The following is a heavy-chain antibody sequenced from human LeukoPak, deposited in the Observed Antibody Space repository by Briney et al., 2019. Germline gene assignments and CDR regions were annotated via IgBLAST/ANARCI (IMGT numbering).Heavy chain of an antibody. V-gene: IGHV4-59*12. J-gene: IGHJ5*02. Sequence: PSETLSLTCTVSGGSISSYYWSWIRQPPGKGLEWIGYIYYSGSANYNPSLKSRVTISVDTSKNQFSLKLISVTAADTAVYYCARGFSTWYPGWFDPWGQGTLVTVSS. CDR1: GGSISSYY. D-gene: IGHD6-13*01. CDR2: IYYSGSA. CDR3: ARGFSTWYPGWFDP.